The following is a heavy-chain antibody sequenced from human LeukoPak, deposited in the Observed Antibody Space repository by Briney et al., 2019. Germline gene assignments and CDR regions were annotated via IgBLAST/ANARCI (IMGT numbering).Heavy chain of an antibody. CDR1: GYSFTSYW. CDR3: ARLMFDYGDQGYFDY. V-gene: IGHV5-51*01. CDR2: IYPGDSDT. Sequence: GESLKISCKGSGYSFTSYWIGWVRQMPGKGLEWMGIIYPGDSDTRYSPSFQGQVTISADKSISTAYLQWSSLKASDTAMYYCARLMFDYGDQGYFDYWGQGTLVTVSS. D-gene: IGHD4-17*01. J-gene: IGHJ4*02.